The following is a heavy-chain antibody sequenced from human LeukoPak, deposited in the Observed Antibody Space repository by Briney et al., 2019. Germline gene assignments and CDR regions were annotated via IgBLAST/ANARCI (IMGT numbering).Heavy chain of an antibody. V-gene: IGHV6-1*01. J-gene: IGHJ5*02. CDR1: GDSVSSNSVT. CDR3: ARRLTQYDCFDP. Sequence: SQTLSLTCAISGDSVSSNSVTWNWIRQSPLRGLEWLGRTYYRFTWYNDYAVSVRGRITVNPDTSKNQFSLHLNSVTPEDTAVYYCARRLTQYDCFDPWGQGILVTVSS. CDR2: TYYRFTWYN. D-gene: IGHD2-2*01.